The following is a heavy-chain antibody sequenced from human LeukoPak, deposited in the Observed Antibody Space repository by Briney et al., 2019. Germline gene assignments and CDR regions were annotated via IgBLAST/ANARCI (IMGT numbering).Heavy chain of an antibody. CDR2: IYSGGST. CDR3: ASSDSSGYYGFDY. V-gene: IGHV3-66*01. J-gene: IGHJ4*02. Sequence: GGSLRLSCAASGFTVSSNYMSWVRQAPGKGLEWVSVIYSGGSTYYADSVKGRFTISRDNSKNTLYLQMNSLRAEDTAVYYCASSDSSGYYGFDYWGQGTLATVSS. CDR1: GFTVSSNY. D-gene: IGHD3-22*01.